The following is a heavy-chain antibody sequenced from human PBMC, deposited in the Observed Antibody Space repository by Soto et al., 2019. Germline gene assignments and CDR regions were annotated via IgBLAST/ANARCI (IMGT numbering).Heavy chain of an antibody. CDR1: GFTFSSYS. Sequence: KPGGSLRLSCAASGFTFSSYSMNWVRQAPGKWLEWVSSISSSSSYIYYADSVKGRFTISRDNAKNSLYLQMNSLRAEDTAVYYCARAGLGAQYYDSSGYYYYYYGMDVWGQGXTVTVYS. CDR3: ARAGLGAQYYDSSGYYYYYYGMDV. CDR2: ISSSSSYI. J-gene: IGHJ6*02. D-gene: IGHD3-22*01. V-gene: IGHV3-21*01.